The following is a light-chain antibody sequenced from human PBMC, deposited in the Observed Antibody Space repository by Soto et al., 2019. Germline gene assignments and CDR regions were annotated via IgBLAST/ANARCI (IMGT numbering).Light chain of an antibody. V-gene: IGKV3-11*01. J-gene: IGKJ3*01. CDR1: QSVSSY. CDR2: DAS. Sequence: EIVLTQSPATLSLSPGERATLSCRASQSVSSYLAWYQQRPGQAPRLLIYDASSRATGIPARFSGSGSGTDFTLTISSLEPEDFAVYYCQQRSNWPPGSTFGPGTKVDI. CDR3: QQRSNWPPGST.